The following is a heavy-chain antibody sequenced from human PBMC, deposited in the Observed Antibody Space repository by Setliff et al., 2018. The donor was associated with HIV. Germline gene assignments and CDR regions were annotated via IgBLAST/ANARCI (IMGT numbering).Heavy chain of an antibody. CDR3: ARTDRDP. V-gene: IGHV1-8*01. Sequence: ASVKVSCKASGYSFTTYDVNWVRQATGQGLEWMGWMNPHSGKTGYAQEFQGRVTMTWDTSTSTAYMELSSLRSDDTAVYYCARTDRDPWGQGTLVTVSS. CDR1: GYSFTTYD. CDR2: MNPHSGKT. J-gene: IGHJ5*01.